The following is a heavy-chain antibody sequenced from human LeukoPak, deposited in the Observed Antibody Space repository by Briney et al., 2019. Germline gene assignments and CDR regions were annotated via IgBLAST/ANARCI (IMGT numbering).Heavy chain of an antibody. CDR3: AVNSPKPTFDI. D-gene: IGHD5-24*01. CDR1: GGSISTYY. Sequence: KSSETLSLTCTVSGGSISTYYWIWIRQSPGKGLEWIGSIFYSGSTNYNPSLKSRVTISVDTSKTQFSLELSSVTAADTAVYYCAVNSPKPTFDIWGQGTMVTVSS. J-gene: IGHJ3*02. V-gene: IGHV4-59*08. CDR2: IFYSGST.